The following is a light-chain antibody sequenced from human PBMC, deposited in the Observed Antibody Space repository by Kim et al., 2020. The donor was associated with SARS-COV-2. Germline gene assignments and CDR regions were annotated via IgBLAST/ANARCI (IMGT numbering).Light chain of an antibody. CDR3: VLSYSGTWV. V-gene: IGLV7-46*01. J-gene: IGLJ3*02. Sequence: QAVVTQEPSLTVSPGGTVTLTCGSSTAAVTSGHYPYWFQQKPGQAPTPLIYDTSNKHSWTPARFSGSLLGGKAALTLSGAQPEDEAEFHCVLSYSGTWVFGGVTQLTVL. CDR2: DTS. CDR1: TAAVTSGHY.